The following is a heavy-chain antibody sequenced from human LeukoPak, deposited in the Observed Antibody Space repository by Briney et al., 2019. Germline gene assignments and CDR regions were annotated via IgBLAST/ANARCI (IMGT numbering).Heavy chain of an antibody. CDR3: ARAGLGSGGSCYNP. CDR2: ISAYNGNT. Sequence: SVTVTFKSSVYTFTSYGIGWVRQAPGQGLEWMGWISAYNGNTNYAQKLQGRVTMTTDTSTSTAYMELRSLRSDDTAVYYCARAGLGSGGSCYNPWGQGTLVTVSS. D-gene: IGHD2-15*01. V-gene: IGHV1-18*01. J-gene: IGHJ4*02. CDR1: VYTFTSYG.